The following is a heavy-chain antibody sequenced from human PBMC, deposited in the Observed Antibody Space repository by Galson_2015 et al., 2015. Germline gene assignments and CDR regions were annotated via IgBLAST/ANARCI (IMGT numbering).Heavy chain of an antibody. D-gene: IGHD3-16*01. V-gene: IGHV6-1*01. Sequence: CAISGDSVSSHSAAWNWIRQSPSRGLEWLGRTYYRSKWYNDYAVSVKSRITINPDTSKWYNDYAVSVKSRITINPDTSKNQFSLQLNSVTPEDTAVYYCARDLSSGWCFRFDYWGQGTLVTVSS. CDR2: TYYRSKWYN. CDR1: GDSVSSHSAA. J-gene: IGHJ4*02. CDR3: KNQFSLQLNSVTPEDTAVYYCARDLSSGWCFRFDY.